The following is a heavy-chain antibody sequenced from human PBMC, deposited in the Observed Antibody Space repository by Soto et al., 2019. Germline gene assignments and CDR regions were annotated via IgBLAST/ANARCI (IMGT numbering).Heavy chain of an antibody. CDR3: ARERQYEPLLY. D-gene: IGHD2-2*01. CDR2: VSAYNRNT. CDR1: GYTFTNDG. Sequence: QVQLVQSGVEVKKPGASVKVSCQASGYTFTNDGITWLRQAPGQGLEWMGWVSAYNRNTNYSQRFEDRATMTTDTSTRTSHMELRNLKSDDTAIYFCARERQYEPLLYWGQGTLVTVSS. J-gene: IGHJ4*02. V-gene: IGHV1-18*01.